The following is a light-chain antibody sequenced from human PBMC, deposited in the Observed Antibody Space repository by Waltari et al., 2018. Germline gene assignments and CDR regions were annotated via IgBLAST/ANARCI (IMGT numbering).Light chain of an antibody. CDR2: GAS. Sequence: EIVMTQYPVTLSVSPGDRATLSCRASQSVRTNLAWYQQKPGQAPRLLIYGASTRAAGVPARFSGSGSGTEFTLTISSLQSEDFAVYSCQQYNNWPPVTFGQGTKLEIK. CDR1: QSVRTN. V-gene: IGKV3-15*01. CDR3: QQYNNWPPVT. J-gene: IGKJ2*01.